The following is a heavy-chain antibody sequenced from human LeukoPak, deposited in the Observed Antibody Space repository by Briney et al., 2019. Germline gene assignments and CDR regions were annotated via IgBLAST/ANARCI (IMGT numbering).Heavy chain of an antibody. V-gene: IGHV5-51*01. CDR3: ALPQYHTSLVGFDS. CDR1: GYNFANYW. D-gene: IGHD2-2*01. CDR2: IFPRDSDT. J-gene: IGHJ4*02. Sequence: GESLKISCKGSGYNFANYWIGWVRQMPGKGLEWLGIIFPRDSDTRYSPSFQGQVTISADKSINTAFLQWHSLSASDSAIYYCALPQYHTSLVGFDSWGQGTLDTVSS.